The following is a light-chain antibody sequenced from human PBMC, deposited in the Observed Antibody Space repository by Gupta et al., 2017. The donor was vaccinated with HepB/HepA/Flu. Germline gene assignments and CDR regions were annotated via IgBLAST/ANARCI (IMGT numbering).Light chain of an antibody. J-gene: IGLJ3*02. CDR3: QSADSSGTFWV. Sequence: SYELTQPPSVSVSPGQTARITCSGDALPKQYAYWYQQKPGQAPVLVIYNDSERPSGIPERFSGSSSGTTVTLTISGVQAEDEADYYCQSADSSGTFWVFGGGPKLTVL. V-gene: IGLV3-25*03. CDR1: ALPKQY. CDR2: NDS.